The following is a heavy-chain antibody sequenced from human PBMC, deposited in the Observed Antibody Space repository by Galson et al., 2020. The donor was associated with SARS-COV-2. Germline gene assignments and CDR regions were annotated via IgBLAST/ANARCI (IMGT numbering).Heavy chain of an antibody. CDR1: GFIFSNCG. J-gene: IGHJ4*02. V-gene: IGHV3-30*03. Sequence: GESLKISCAASGFIFSNCGMHWVRPAPGKGLEWVAVISYDGINKDYADSVKGRFTISRDNSKNTLFLQMDSLRAEDTAVYYCARIGGTYLGWYFDYWGQGTLVTVSS. CDR3: ARIGGTYLGWYFDY. CDR2: ISYDGINK. D-gene: IGHD3-16*01.